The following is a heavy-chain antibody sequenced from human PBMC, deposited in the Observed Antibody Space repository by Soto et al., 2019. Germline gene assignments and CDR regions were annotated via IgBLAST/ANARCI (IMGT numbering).Heavy chain of an antibody. Sequence: GESLKISCKGSGYSFTSYWIGWVRQMPGKGLEWMGIIYPGDSDTRYSPSFQGQVTISADKSISTAYLQWSSLKASDTAMYYCARAYCSSTSCYSLLYTYDAFDIWGQGTMVTVSS. J-gene: IGHJ3*02. CDR1: GYSFTSYW. V-gene: IGHV5-51*01. CDR3: ARAYCSSTSCYSLLYTYDAFDI. CDR2: IYPGDSDT. D-gene: IGHD2-2*01.